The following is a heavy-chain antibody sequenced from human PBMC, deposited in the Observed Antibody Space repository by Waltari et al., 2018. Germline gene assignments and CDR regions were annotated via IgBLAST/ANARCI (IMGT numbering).Heavy chain of an antibody. CDR1: GGTFSSYA. J-gene: IGHJ3*02. V-gene: IGHV1-69*13. D-gene: IGHD3-22*01. Sequence: QVQLVQSGAEVKKPGSSVKVSCTASGGTFSSYAIRWVRQAPGQGLEWMGGIIPIFGTANYAQKFQGRVTITADESTSTAYMELSSLRSEDTAVYYCAAVGSSGYYLGDDAFDIWGQGTMVTVSS. CDR2: IIPIFGTA. CDR3: AAVGSSGYYLGDDAFDI.